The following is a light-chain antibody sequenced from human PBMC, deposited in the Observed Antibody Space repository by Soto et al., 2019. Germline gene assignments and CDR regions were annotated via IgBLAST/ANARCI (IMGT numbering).Light chain of an antibody. J-gene: IGKJ2*01. CDR1: QSISSW. CDR3: QQYNSYSPT. CDR2: DAS. V-gene: IGKV1-5*01. Sequence: DIQMTQSPSTLSASVGDRVTITCRASQSISSWLAWYQQKPGKAPKLLIYDASSLESGLPSRFRGSGSGTEFTLTISSLQPDDFATYYCQQYNSYSPTFGQGTKLEIK.